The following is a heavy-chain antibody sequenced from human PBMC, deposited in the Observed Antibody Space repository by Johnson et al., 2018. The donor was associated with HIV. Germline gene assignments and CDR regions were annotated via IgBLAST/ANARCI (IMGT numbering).Heavy chain of an antibody. CDR2: MWCDGSNK. J-gene: IGHJ3*02. CDR3: AREGFIPVLLRGGAFDM. CDR1: GFTFSSYG. Sequence: QVQLVESGGGLVQPGGSLRVSWAASGFTFSSYGKQRVRQAPGQGLVRGAAMWCDGSNKYYADSGKGRFTISRDNSKNTLYLQMNSLRAEDTAVYYCAREGFIPVLLRGGAFDMWGQGTMVTVSS. D-gene: IGHD3-10*01. V-gene: IGHV3-33*01.